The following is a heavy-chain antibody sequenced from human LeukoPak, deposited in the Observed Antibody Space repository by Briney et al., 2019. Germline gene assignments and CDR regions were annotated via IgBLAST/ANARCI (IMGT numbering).Heavy chain of an antibody. D-gene: IGHD2-15*01. Sequence: ASVKVSCKASGYTFTGYYMHWVRQAPGQGLEWMGWINPNSGGTNYAQKFQGRVTMTRDTSISTAYMELSRLRSDDTAVYYCARDLDYCSGGCCYSNNDYWGQGTLVTVSS. J-gene: IGHJ4*02. CDR3: ARDLDYCSGGCCYSNNDY. CDR2: INPNSGGT. V-gene: IGHV1-2*02. CDR1: GYTFTGYY.